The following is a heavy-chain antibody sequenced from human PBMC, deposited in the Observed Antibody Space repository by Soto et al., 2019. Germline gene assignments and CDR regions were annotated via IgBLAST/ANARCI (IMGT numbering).Heavy chain of an antibody. CDR2: IKSKTDGGTT. J-gene: IGHJ6*02. Sequence: GSLRLSCAASGFTFSNAWMNWVRQAPGKGLEWVGRIKSKTDGGTTDYAAPVKGRFTISRDDSKNTLYLQMNSLKTEDTAVYYCTTDAENCSGGSCYTYGMDVWGQGTTVTVSS. CDR1: GFTFSNAW. V-gene: IGHV3-15*07. CDR3: TTDAENCSGGSCYTYGMDV. D-gene: IGHD2-15*01.